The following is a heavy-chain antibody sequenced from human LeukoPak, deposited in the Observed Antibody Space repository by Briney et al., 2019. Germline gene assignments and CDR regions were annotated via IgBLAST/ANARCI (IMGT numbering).Heavy chain of an antibody. Sequence: GGSLRLSCAASGFTFNSYAMNWVRQAPGKGLEWVSTISSSGNNTYYTDSVKGRFTISRDNAKNSLYLQMNSLRAEDTAVYYCARGPGGYRHLDYWGQGTLVTVSS. J-gene: IGHJ4*02. D-gene: IGHD1-14*01. CDR3: ARGPGGYRHLDY. V-gene: IGHV3-21*01. CDR2: ISSSGNNT. CDR1: GFTFNSYA.